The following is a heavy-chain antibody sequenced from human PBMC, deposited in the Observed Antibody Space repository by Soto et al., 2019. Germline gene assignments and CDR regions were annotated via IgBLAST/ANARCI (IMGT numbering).Heavy chain of an antibody. V-gene: IGHV3-30-3*01. CDR1: GFTFSSYA. CDR2: ISNDGYNK. CDR3: ASPTHCSGGTCYRPFDY. D-gene: IGHD2-15*01. J-gene: IGHJ4*02. Sequence: QVQLVESGGGVVQPGKSLRLSCAASGFTFSSYAMYWVRQAPGKGLECMAVISNDGYNKYYADSVKGRFTISRDNSKNTLYLQVNSLRAEDTAVYYCASPTHCSGGTCYRPFDYWGQGALVTVSS.